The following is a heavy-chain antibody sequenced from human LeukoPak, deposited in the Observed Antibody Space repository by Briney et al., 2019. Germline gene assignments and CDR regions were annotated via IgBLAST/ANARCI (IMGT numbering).Heavy chain of an antibody. V-gene: IGHV3-53*01. CDR2: IYSGGST. CDR1: GFTVSSNY. J-gene: IGHJ4*02. Sequence: GGSLRLSCAASGFTVSSNYMSWVRQAPGKGLEWVSVIYSGGSTYYADSVKGRFTISRDNSRNTLYLQMNSLRAEDTAVYYCASSGWYDRHLVLNDYWGQGTLVTVSS. D-gene: IGHD6-19*01. CDR3: ASSGWYDRHLVLNDY.